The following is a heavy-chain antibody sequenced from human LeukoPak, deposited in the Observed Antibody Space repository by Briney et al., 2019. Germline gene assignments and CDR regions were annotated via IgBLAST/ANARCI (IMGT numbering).Heavy chain of an antibody. Sequence: PSETLSLTCAVSGGSISSSNWWSWVRQPPGKGLEWIGEIYHSGSTNYNPSLKSRVTISVDTSKNQFSLKLSSVTAADTAVYYCARQTSGYSYGPNWFDPWGQGTLVTVSS. V-gene: IGHV4-4*02. J-gene: IGHJ5*02. D-gene: IGHD5-18*01. CDR1: GGSISSSNW. CDR2: IYHSGST. CDR3: ARQTSGYSYGPNWFDP.